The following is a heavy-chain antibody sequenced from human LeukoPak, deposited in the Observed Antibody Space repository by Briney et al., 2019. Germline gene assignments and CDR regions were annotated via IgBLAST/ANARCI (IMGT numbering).Heavy chain of an antibody. CDR1: GYTFTGYY. V-gene: IGHV1-2*02. CDR2: INPNSGGT. Sequence: ASVKVSCKASGYTFTGYYMHWVRQAPGQGLEWMGWINPNSGGTNYAQKFQGRVTMTRDTSISTAYMELSRLRSDDTAVYYCARDIRGFAIGGLWFGESHKWFDPWGQGTQVTVSS. D-gene: IGHD3-10*01. J-gene: IGHJ5*02. CDR3: ARDIRGFAIGGLWFGESHKWFDP.